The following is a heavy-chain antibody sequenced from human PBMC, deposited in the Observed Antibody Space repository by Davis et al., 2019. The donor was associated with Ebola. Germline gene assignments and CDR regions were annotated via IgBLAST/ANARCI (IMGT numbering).Heavy chain of an antibody. CDR2: ISSSGSTI. CDR3: AKGHYYDSSGYYPFGH. Sequence: GESLKISCAASGFTFSDYYMSWIRQAPGKGLEWVSYISSSGSTIYYADSVKGRFTISRDNAKNSLYLQMNSLRAEDTAVYYCAKGHYYDSSGYYPFGHWGQGTLVTVSS. D-gene: IGHD3-22*01. V-gene: IGHV3-11*01. CDR1: GFTFSDYY. J-gene: IGHJ1*01.